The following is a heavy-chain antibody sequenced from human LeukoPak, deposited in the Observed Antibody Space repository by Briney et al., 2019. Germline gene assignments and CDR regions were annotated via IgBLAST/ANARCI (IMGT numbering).Heavy chain of an antibody. D-gene: IGHD1-1*01. J-gene: IGHJ4*02. CDR1: GGSISSYY. CDR2: IYYSGST. CDR3: ARGGVRVFDY. V-gene: IGHV4-59*01. Sequence: SETLSLTCTVSGGSISSYYWSWIRQPPGKGLEWIGYIYYSGSTNYNPSHKSRVTISVDTSKNQFSLKLSSVTAADTAVYYCARGGVRVFDYWGQGTLVTVSS.